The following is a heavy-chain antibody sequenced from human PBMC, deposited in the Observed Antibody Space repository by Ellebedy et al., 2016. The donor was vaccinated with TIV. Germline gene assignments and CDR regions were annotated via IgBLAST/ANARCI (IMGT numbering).Heavy chain of an antibody. J-gene: IGHJ2*01. CDR2: IYPGDSDT. CDR3: ARLPSYSSSRTRIYWYFDL. Sequence: KVSCKGSGYSFTSYWIGWVRQMPGKGLEWMGIIYPGDSDTRYSPSFQGQVTISADKSISTAYLQWRSLKASDTAMYYCARLPSYSSSRTRIYWYFDLWGRGTLVTVSS. D-gene: IGHD6-13*01. V-gene: IGHV5-51*01. CDR1: GYSFTSYW.